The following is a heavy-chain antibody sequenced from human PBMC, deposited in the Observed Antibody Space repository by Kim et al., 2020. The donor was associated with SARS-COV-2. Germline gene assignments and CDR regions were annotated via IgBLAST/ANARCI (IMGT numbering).Heavy chain of an antibody. J-gene: IGHJ4*02. CDR2: T. V-gene: IGHV4-30-4*05. D-gene: IGHD4-17*01. CDR3: AGDDYGGCFDS. Sequence: TSYVPSLRSRVTISLDASRNQFTLKVRSVTAADTAVYYCAGDDYGGCFDSWGQGSLVTVSP.